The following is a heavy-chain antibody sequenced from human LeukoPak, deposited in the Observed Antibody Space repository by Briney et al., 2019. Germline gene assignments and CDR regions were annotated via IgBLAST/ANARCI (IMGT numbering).Heavy chain of an antibody. V-gene: IGHV3-30-3*01. CDR2: ITDDETYK. CDR1: GFTFNSYY. J-gene: IGHJ4*02. CDR3: TRGMLRQPPDY. Sequence: GGSLRFSCAAYGFTFNSYYMHWVRQAPGKGLEWVTAITDDETYKFYAVSVKGRFTISRDNSKNTLYLQMNSLRVEDTAIYYCTRGMLRQPPDYWGQGMLVTVSS. D-gene: IGHD3-10*02.